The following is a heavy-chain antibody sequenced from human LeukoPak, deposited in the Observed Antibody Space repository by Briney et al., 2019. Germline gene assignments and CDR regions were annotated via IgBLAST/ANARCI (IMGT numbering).Heavy chain of an antibody. CDR3: ARVIVVVPAALEAFDP. D-gene: IGHD2-2*01. Sequence: SETLSLTCTVSGGSISSGDYYWSWIRQPPGKGLEWIGYIYYSGSTYYNPSLKSRVTISVDTSKNQFSLTLSSVTAADTAVYYCARVIVVVPAALEAFDPWGQGTLVTVSS. CDR1: GGSISSGDYY. J-gene: IGHJ5*02. CDR2: IYYSGST. V-gene: IGHV4-30-4*08.